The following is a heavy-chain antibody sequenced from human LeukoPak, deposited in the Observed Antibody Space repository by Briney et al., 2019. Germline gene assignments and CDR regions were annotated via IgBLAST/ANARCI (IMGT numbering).Heavy chain of an antibody. CDR3: AREDLVRGVPDY. CDR1: GGSISSGGYY. D-gene: IGHD3-10*01. CDR2: IYYSGST. J-gene: IGHJ4*02. V-gene: IGHV4-61*08. Sequence: SETLSLTCTVSGGSISSGGYYWSWIRQHPGKGLEWIGYIYYSGSTNYNPSLKSRVTISVDTSKNQFPLKLSSVTAADTAVYYCAREDLVRGVPDYWGQGTLVTVSS.